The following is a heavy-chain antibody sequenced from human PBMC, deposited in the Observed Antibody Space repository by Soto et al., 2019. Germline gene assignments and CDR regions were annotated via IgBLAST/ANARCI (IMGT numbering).Heavy chain of an antibody. J-gene: IGHJ4*02. CDR2: IWYDGSNK. D-gene: IGHD3-22*01. CDR1: GFTFSSYG. V-gene: IGHV3-33*01. Sequence: GGSLRLSCAASGFTFSSYGMHWVRQAPGKWLEWVAVIWYDGSNKYYADSVKGRFTISRDNSKNTLYLQMNSLRAEDTAVYYCAGGGYYYDSSGYYILDYWGQGXLVTVPS. CDR3: AGGGYYYDSSGYYILDY.